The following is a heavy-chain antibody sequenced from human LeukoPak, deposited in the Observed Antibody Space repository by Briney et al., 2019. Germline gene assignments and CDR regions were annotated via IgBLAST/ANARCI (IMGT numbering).Heavy chain of an antibody. J-gene: IGHJ4*02. D-gene: IGHD2-2*01. CDR3: VRVGFTTSWSNFDY. Sequence: ASVKVSCKAAGYXFPAYFIHWVRQAPGQGREWLGRINPNGGDTNYAQKFQGRVTMASDTSISTAYMELNSLMSDDTAVYYCVRVGFTTSWSNFDYWGQGTLVTVSS. V-gene: IGHV1-2*06. CDR1: GYXFPAYF. CDR2: INPNGGDT.